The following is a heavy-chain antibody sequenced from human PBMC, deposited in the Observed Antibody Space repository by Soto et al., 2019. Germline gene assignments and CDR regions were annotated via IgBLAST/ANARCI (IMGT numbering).Heavy chain of an antibody. J-gene: IGHJ2*01. D-gene: IGHD6-19*01. CDR1: GGCSSSYH. V-gene: IGHV4-59*08. CDR3: ARASGTANSSGWY. Sequence: TKTLALNCTVSGGCSSSYHWIWLRQPAGKGLEWIGYIYYSGSTNYNPPLKSPATISVETSTNLSSLELGSVTAADTAVYYCARASGTANSSGWY. CDR2: IYYSGST.